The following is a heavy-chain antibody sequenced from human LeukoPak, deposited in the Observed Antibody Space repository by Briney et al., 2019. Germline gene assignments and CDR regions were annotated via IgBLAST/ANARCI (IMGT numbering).Heavy chain of an antibody. CDR2: ISSSSSYT. Sequence: GGSLRLSCAASGFTFSSYSMNWVRQAPGKGLEWVSSISSSSSYTYYADSVKGRFTISRDNAKNSLLLQMNSLRAEDTALYYCARGGTTMVTDYGYWGQGTLVTVSS. D-gene: IGHD4-23*01. V-gene: IGHV3-21*01. J-gene: IGHJ4*02. CDR1: GFTFSSYS. CDR3: ARGGTTMVTDYGY.